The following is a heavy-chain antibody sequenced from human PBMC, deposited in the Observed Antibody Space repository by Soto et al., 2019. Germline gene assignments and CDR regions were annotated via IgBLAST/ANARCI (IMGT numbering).Heavy chain of an antibody. D-gene: IGHD6-6*01. V-gene: IGHV1-69*13. J-gene: IGHJ6*02. Sequence: SVKVSCKASGGTFSSNAISWVRQAPGQGLEWMGGIIPIFGTANYAQKFQGRVTITADESTSTAYVELSSLRSEDTAVYYCARGRSSSSEQTYYYYFYGMDVWGQGTTVTVSS. CDR3: ARGRSSSSEQTYYYYFYGMDV. CDR2: IIPIFGTA. CDR1: GGTFSSNA.